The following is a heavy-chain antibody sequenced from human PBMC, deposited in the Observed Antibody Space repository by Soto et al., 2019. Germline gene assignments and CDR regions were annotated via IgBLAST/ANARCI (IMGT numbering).Heavy chain of an antibody. CDR3: ACPCGGDCYSGGYYYYGMDV. CDR1: GGTFSSYA. D-gene: IGHD2-21*02. CDR2: IIPIFGTA. J-gene: IGHJ6*02. Sequence: ASVKVSCKASGGTFSSYAISWVRQAPGQGLEWMGGIIPIFGTANYAQKFQGRVTITADESTSTAYMELSSLRSEDTAVYYCACPCGGDCYSGGYYYYGMDVWGQGTTVTVSS. V-gene: IGHV1-69*13.